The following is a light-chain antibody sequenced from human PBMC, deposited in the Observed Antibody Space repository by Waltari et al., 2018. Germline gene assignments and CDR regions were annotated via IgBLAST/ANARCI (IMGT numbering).Light chain of an antibody. CDR3: AAWDDSLNGRWV. V-gene: IGLV1-44*01. Sequence: QSEMSQPPSVSGTPGQTVTISCSGRSSNVGSNVVNWYQQLPGTAPKLLIDRNDQLPSGVPDRFSGSKSGTSATLAISGLQSEDEADYYCAAWDDSLNGRWVFGAGTKLTVL. J-gene: IGLJ2*01. CDR2: RND. CDR1: SSNVGSNV.